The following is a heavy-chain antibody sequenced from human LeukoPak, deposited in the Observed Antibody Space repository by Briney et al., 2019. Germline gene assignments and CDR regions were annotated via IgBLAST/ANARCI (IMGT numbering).Heavy chain of an antibody. V-gene: IGHV1-3*01. CDR3: ARESVYGRRFDP. Sequence: GASVMVSCTASGYTFTSCAVHWVRQARGQRLAWMGWINAGNGNTKYSQKFQGRVTITRDTSASTVYMELSSLRSEDTAVYYCARESVYGRRFDPWGQGTLVTVSS. J-gene: IGHJ5*02. CDR2: INAGNGNT. CDR1: GYTFTSCA. D-gene: IGHD2-8*01.